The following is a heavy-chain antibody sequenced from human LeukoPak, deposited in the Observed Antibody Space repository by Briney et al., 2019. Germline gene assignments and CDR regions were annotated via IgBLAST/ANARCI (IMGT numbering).Heavy chain of an antibody. Sequence: GGSLRLSCAASGFTFSAFAMTWVRQAPGKGLEWVSTITDDGYNTYSADSVKGRITFSRDNSKNTLSLQLRSLRAEDTAVYYCAKDLAYTSGASDHWGQGTLVTVSS. V-gene: IGHV3-23*01. J-gene: IGHJ4*02. CDR3: AKDLAYTSGASDH. CDR1: GFTFSAFA. CDR2: ITDDGYNT. D-gene: IGHD6-19*01.